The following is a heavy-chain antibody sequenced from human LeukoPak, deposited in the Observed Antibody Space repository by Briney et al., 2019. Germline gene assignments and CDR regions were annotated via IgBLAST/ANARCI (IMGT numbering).Heavy chain of an antibody. CDR3: AKTMVRGVTFDY. D-gene: IGHD3-10*01. V-gene: IGHV3-30*18. CDR1: GFTFSSYG. J-gene: IGHJ4*02. CDR2: ISYDGSNK. Sequence: GRSLRLSCAASGFTFSSYGMHWVRQAPGKGLEWVAVISYDGSNKYYADSVKGRFTISRDNSKNTLYLQMNSLRAEDTAVYYCAKTMVRGVTFDYWGQGILVTVSS.